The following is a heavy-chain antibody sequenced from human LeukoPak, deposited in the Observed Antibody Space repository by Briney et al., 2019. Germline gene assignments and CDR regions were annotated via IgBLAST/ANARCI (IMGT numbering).Heavy chain of an antibody. CDR1: GFTFSSYA. J-gene: IGHJ3*02. V-gene: IGHV3-23*01. Sequence: GGSLRLSCAASGFTFSSYAMSWVRQAPGKGLEWVSAISGSGGSTYYADSVKGRFTISRDNSKNTLYLQMNSLRAEDTAVYYCAKGGDGYNMGPYAFDIWGQGTMVTVSS. CDR3: AKGGDGYNMGPYAFDI. CDR2: ISGSGGST. D-gene: IGHD5-24*01.